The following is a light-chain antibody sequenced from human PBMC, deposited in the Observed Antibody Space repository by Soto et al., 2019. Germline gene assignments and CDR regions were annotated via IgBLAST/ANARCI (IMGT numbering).Light chain of an antibody. CDR3: QQYGSSPLIS. V-gene: IGKV3D-15*02. J-gene: IGKJ5*01. CDR1: ETVATN. Sequence: VMTQSPATLSVSPGERATLSCWASETVATNLAWYQQKPGQAPRLLISGASTRAAGISGRFRGSGSGTEFTLTISSLRSEDSAIYYCQQYGSSPLISFG. CDR2: GAS.